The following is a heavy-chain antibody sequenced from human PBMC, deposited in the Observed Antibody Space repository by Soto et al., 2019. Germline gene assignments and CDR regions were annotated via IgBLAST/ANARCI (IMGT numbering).Heavy chain of an antibody. CDR3: AKDRAAVTGAYYYFAMDV. CDR2: VSWDGGAT. CDR1: GFTFDDYT. J-gene: IGHJ6*02. Sequence: GGSLRLSCAASGFTFDDYTMHWVRQTPGKGLEWVSLVSWDGGATYYADSVRGRFIISRDNNKNSLYLQMSGLRTEDTALYFCAKDRAAVTGAYYYFAMDVWGQGTTVTVSS. D-gene: IGHD6-19*01. V-gene: IGHV3-43*01.